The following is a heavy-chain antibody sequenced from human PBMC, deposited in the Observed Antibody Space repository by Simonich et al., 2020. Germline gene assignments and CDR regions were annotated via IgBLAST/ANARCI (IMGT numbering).Heavy chain of an antibody. CDR3: ARHDRWLQFYFDY. Sequence: QVQLQESGPGLVKPSETLSLTCTVSGGSISSYYWSWIRQPPGKGLEWIGYIYYSRSTNYNPPLKSRVTISVDTSKNQFSLKLSSVTAADTAVYYCARHDRWLQFYFDYWGQGTLVTVSS. CDR2: IYYSRST. J-gene: IGHJ4*02. V-gene: IGHV4-59*08. CDR1: GGSISSYY. D-gene: IGHD5-12*01.